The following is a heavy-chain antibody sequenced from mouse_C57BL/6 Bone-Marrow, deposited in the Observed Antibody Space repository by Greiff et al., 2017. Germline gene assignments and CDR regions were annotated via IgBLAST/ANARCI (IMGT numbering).Heavy chain of an antibody. D-gene: IGHD2-4*01. Sequence: VQLQQPGAELVKPGASVKMSCKASGYTFTSYWLTWVKQRPGQGLEWIGDIYPGNGSTNYNEKFKSKATLTVDTSSSTAYMQLSSLTSEDSAVYYCAREDYDNDVGGLAYWGQGTLVTVSA. J-gene: IGHJ3*01. CDR3: AREDYDNDVGGLAY. CDR2: IYPGNGST. V-gene: IGHV1-55*01. CDR1: GYTFTSYW.